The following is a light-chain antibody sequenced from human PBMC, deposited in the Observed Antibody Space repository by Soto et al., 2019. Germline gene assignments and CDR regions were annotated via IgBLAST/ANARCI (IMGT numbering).Light chain of an antibody. CDR1: QSVDSC. Sequence: EIVLTQSPATLSLSPGERATLSCRASQSVDSCLAWYQQKPGQAPRLLIYDASNRATGIPARFSGSVSETGFTLTISSLEPEDFAVYYCQQRRSWPITFGQGTRLEIK. V-gene: IGKV3-11*01. J-gene: IGKJ5*01. CDR2: DAS. CDR3: QQRRSWPIT.